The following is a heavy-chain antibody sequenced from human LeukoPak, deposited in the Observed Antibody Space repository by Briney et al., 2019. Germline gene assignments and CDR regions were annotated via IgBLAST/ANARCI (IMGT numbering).Heavy chain of an antibody. Sequence: NSSETLSLTCAVYGGSFSGYYWSWLRQPPGKGLEWIGEINHSGSTNYNPSLKSRVPISVDTSKNQFSLKLSSVTTADTAVYYCARQRNSSGCSVLDYWGQGALVTVSS. J-gene: IGHJ4*02. CDR1: GGSFSGYY. CDR3: ARQRNSSGCSVLDY. D-gene: IGHD6-19*01. CDR2: INHSGST. V-gene: IGHV4-34*01.